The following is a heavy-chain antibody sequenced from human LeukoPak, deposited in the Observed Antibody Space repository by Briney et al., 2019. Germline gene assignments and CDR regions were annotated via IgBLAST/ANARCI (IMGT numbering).Heavy chain of an antibody. Sequence: PGGSLRFSCEASGFTFNNYVMTWVRQAPGKGLEWVSSISASAAMTYYADSVKGRFTVSRDNSNNRLYLHMGGLTAADTAVYYCAKDRSIGTYYTFDHWGQGSLVTVSS. CDR1: GFTFNNYV. D-gene: IGHD1-26*01. CDR2: ISASAAMT. J-gene: IGHJ4*02. CDR3: AKDRSIGTYYTFDH. V-gene: IGHV3-23*01.